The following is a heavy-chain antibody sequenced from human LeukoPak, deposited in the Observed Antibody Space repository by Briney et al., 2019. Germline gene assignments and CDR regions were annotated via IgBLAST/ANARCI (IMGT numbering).Heavy chain of an antibody. J-gene: IGHJ3*02. V-gene: IGHV4-39*01. D-gene: IGHD3-22*01. CDR3: ARLLVGRYYYDSSGYLGAFDI. CDR2: IYYSGST. CDR1: GGSISSSSYY. Sequence: SETLSLTCTVSGGSISSSSYYWGWIRQPPGKGLEWIGSIYYSGSTYYNPSLKSRVTISVDTSKNQFSLKLSSVTAADTAVYYCARLLVGRYYYDSSGYLGAFDIWGQGTMVTVSS.